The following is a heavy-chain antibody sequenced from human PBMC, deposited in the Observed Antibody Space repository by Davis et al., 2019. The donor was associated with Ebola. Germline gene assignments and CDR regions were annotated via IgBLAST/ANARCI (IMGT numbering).Heavy chain of an antibody. Sequence: ASVKVSCKASGYTFTSYYMHWVRQAPGQGLEWMGIINPSGGSTSYAQKFQGRVTITRDTSASTAYMELSSLRSEDTAVYYCARDRGIAARLHWFDPWGQGTLVSVSS. CDR1: GYTFTSYY. D-gene: IGHD6-6*01. V-gene: IGHV1-46*01. CDR2: INPSGGST. CDR3: ARDRGIAARLHWFDP. J-gene: IGHJ5*02.